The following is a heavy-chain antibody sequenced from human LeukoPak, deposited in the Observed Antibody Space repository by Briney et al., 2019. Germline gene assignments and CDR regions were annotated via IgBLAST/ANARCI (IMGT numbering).Heavy chain of an antibody. J-gene: IGHJ4*02. Sequence: PGGSLRLSCAASGFTFSSYEMNWVRQAPGKGLEWVSYISSSGSTIYYADSVKGRFTISRDNAKNSLYLQMNSLRAEDTAVYYCARDHGSSWPDYWGQGTLVTVSS. CDR2: ISSSGSTI. D-gene: IGHD6-13*01. CDR1: GFTFSSYE. V-gene: IGHV3-48*03. CDR3: ARDHGSSWPDY.